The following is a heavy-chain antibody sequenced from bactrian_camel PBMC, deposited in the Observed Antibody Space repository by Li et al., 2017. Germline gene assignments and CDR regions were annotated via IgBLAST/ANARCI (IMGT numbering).Heavy chain of an antibody. Sequence: VQLVESGGGSVQAGESLTLSCAASGSSNCMGWFRQAPGKEREGVADIAEDGRVSYASFVKGRFTISQDTTLNTLYLQMNSLKPKDTAIYYCAGDQWRGGFKRRCELAYWVQGTQVTVS. CDR3: AGDQWRGGFKRRCELAY. V-gene: IGHV3S53*01. D-gene: IGHD2*01. J-gene: IGHJ4*01. CDR2: IAEDGRV. CDR1: GSSNC.